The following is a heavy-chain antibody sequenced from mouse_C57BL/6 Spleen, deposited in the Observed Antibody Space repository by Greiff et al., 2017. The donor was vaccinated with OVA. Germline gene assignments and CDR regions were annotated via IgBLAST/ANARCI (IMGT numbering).Heavy chain of an antibody. J-gene: IGHJ1*03. CDR3: ARQGRSSNWYFDV. CDR1: GYTFTSYW. CDR2: IDPSDSYT. Sequence: QVQLQQPGAELVKPGASVKLSCKASGYTFTSYWMQWVKQRPGQGLEWIGEIDPSDSYTNYNQKFKGKATLTVDTSSSTAYMQLSSLTSEDSAVYYCARQGRSSNWYFDVWGTGTTVTVSS. V-gene: IGHV1-50*01. D-gene: IGHD1-1*01.